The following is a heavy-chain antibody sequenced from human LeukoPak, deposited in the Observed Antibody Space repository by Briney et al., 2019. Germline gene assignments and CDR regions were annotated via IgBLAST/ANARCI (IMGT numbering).Heavy chain of an antibody. V-gene: IGHV3-48*03. D-gene: IGHD4-17*01. J-gene: IGHJ3*02. CDR1: GFTFSSYE. Sequence: PGGSLRLSCAASGFTFSSYEMNWVRQAPGKGLEWVSYISGSSYNIYYADSVQGRFTISGDNAKNSLYLQMNSLRAEDTAVYYCVRENFGDYGDAFDIWGQGTMVTVSS. CDR3: VRENFGDYGDAFDI. CDR2: ISGSSYNI.